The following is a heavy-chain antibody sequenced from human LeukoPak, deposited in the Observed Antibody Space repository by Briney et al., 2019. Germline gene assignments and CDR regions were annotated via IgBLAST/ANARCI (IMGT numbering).Heavy chain of an antibody. CDR3: AQVRLLVGPGSWDY. V-gene: IGHV3-23*01. CDR1: GFTFSSYA. CDR2: IGGSSGST. Sequence: PGGSLRLSCAASGFTFSSYAMSWVRQAPGKGLEWVSAIGGSSGSTYYADSVKGRFTISRDNSKNTLYLQLNSLRAETTAVYYCAQVRLLVGPGSWDYWGQGTLVTVSS. D-gene: IGHD3-10*01. J-gene: IGHJ4*02.